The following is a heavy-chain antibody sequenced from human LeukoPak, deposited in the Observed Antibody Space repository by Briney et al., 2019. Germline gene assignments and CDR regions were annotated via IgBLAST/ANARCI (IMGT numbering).Heavy chain of an antibody. CDR1: GFTFSSYA. Sequence: PGGSLRLSCAASGFTFSSYAMHWVRQAPGRGLEWVGVISYDGSNKYYADSVKGRFTISRDNSKNTLYLQMNSLRAEDTAVYYCVEGGAARFDYWGQGTLVAVSS. CDR3: VEGGAARFDY. CDR2: ISYDGSNK. J-gene: IGHJ4*02. D-gene: IGHD5-18*01. V-gene: IGHV3-30*18.